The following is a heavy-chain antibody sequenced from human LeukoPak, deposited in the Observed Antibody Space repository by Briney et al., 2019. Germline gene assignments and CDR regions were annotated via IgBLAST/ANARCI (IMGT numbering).Heavy chain of an antibody. CDR2: ISSSSSYI. CDR1: GFTFSSYS. D-gene: IGHD4-23*01. Sequence: GGSLRLSCAASGFTFSSYSMNWVRQAPGKGLEWVSSISSSSSYIYYADSVKGRFTISRDNAKNSLYLQMNSLRAEDTAVYYCASHPAELRGGNSFVNYWGQGTLVTVSS. CDR3: ASHPAELRGGNSFVNY. J-gene: IGHJ4*02. V-gene: IGHV3-21*01.